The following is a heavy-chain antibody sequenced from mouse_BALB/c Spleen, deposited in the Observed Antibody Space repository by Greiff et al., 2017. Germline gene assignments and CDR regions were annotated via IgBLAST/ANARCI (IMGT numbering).Heavy chain of an antibody. CDR1: GDSITSGY. V-gene: IGHV3-8*02. Sequence: VQLKESGPSLVKPSQTLSLTCSVTGDSITSGYWNWIRKFPGNKLEYMGYISYSGSTYYNPSLKSRISITRDTSKNQYYLQLNSVTTEDTATYYGARLATVVATRYFDVWGAGTTVTVSS. D-gene: IGHD1-1*01. J-gene: IGHJ1*01. CDR2: ISYSGST. CDR3: ARLATVVATRYFDV.